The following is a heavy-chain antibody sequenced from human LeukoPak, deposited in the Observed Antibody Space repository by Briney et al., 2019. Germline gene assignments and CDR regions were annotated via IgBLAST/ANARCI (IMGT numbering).Heavy chain of an antibody. J-gene: IGHJ4*02. CDR2: ISTSSSSI. D-gene: IGHD3-22*01. Sequence: GGSLRLSCAASGXTFXSYSMNWXXXAXGXGLEWVSYISTSSSSIYYAEXVKGRFTISRDHAKNSLYLQMNSLRDEDTAVYYCAXXGYXMTVVAYFDYWGQGTLVTVSS. CDR3: AXXGYXMTVVAYFDY. CDR1: GXTFXSYS. V-gene: IGHV3-48*02.